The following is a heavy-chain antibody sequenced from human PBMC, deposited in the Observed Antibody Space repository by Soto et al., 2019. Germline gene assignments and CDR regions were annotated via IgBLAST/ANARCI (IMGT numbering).Heavy chain of an antibody. V-gene: IGHV1-69*01. J-gene: IGHJ6*02. CDR2: IIPIFGTA. CDR1: GGTFSSYA. D-gene: IGHD3-10*01. CDR3: AETGSPMYYYYYGMDV. Sequence: QVQLVQSGAEVKKPGSSVKVSCKASGGTFSSYAISWVQQAPGQGLEWMGGIIPIFGTANYAQKFQGRVTITADESTSTAYMELSSLRSEDTAVYYCAETGSPMYYYYYGMDVWGQGTTVTVSS.